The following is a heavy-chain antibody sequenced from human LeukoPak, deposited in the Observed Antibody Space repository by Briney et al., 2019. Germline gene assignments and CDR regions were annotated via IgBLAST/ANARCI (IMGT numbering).Heavy chain of an antibody. CDR1: GYTFTGYY. V-gene: IGHV1-2*02. CDR3: ARSSVVVPAASGWFDP. Sequence: GASVKVPCKASGYTFTGYYMHWVRQAPGQGLEWMGWINPNSGGTNYAQKFQGRVTMTRDTSISTAYMELSRLRSDDTAVYYCARSSVVVPAASGWFDPWGQGTLVTVSS. CDR2: INPNSGGT. D-gene: IGHD2-2*01. J-gene: IGHJ5*02.